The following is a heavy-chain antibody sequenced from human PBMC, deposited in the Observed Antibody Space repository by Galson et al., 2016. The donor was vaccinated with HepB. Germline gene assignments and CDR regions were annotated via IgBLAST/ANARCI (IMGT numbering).Heavy chain of an antibody. V-gene: IGHV1-18*01. Sequence: SVKVSCKASGGTFSSYAISWVRQAPGQGLEWMGWISAYNHNTHYAQNLQDRVTLTTESSTSTAYMELRSLRSDDTAVYYCARSPSMSGYGYYDYWGQGTLVTVSS. D-gene: IGHD2/OR15-2a*01. CDR3: ARSPSMSGYGYYDY. CDR2: ISAYNHNT. CDR1: GGTFSSYA. J-gene: IGHJ4*02.